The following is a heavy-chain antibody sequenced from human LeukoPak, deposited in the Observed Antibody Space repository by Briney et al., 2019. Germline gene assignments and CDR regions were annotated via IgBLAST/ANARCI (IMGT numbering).Heavy chain of an antibody. Sequence: ASVKVSCKASGYTFTSYAMNWVRQAPGQGLEWMGWINTNTGNPTYAQGFTGRFVFSLDTSVGTAYLQISSLKAEDTAVYYCASPSPPELYSSSWYPRNYYYYMDVWGKGTTVTVSS. V-gene: IGHV7-4-1*02. CDR3: ASPSPPELYSSSWYPRNYYYYMDV. CDR1: GYTFTSYA. D-gene: IGHD6-13*01. CDR2: INTNTGNP. J-gene: IGHJ6*03.